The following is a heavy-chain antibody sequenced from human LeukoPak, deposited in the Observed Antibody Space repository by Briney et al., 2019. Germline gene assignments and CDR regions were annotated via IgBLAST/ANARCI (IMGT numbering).Heavy chain of an antibody. V-gene: IGHV4-59*11. CDR2: ISHIGST. J-gene: IGHJ3*02. CDR3: ARDRISINALDM. CDR1: GAFITGHY. Sequence: SETLSLTCTVSGAFITGHYLTWIRQPPGNGLEWIGYISHIGSTNYNPSLKSRVTISVDTSKNQFSLKLTSVTAADTALYYCARDRISINALDMWGQGTMVTVSS. D-gene: IGHD1-14*01.